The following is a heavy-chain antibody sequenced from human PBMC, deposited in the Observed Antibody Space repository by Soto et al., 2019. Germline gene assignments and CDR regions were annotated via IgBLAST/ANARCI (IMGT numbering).Heavy chain of an antibody. CDR2: ISSSSSYI. V-gene: IGHV3-21*01. J-gene: IGHJ3*02. D-gene: IGHD5-18*01. CDR1: GFTFSSYS. CDR3: ARPCGGYSYGCDAFDI. Sequence: GGSLRLSCAASGFTFSSYSMNWVRQAPGKGLEWVSSISSSSSYIYYADSVKGRFTISRDNAKNSLYLQMNSLRAEDTAGYYCARPCGGYSYGCDAFDIWGQGTMVTVSS.